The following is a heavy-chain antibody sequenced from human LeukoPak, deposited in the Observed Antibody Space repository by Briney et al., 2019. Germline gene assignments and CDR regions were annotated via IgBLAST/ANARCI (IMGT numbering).Heavy chain of an antibody. Sequence: SETLSLTCAVYGGSFSGYYWSWIRQPPGKGLEWIGEINHSGSTNYNPSLKSRVTISVDASKNQFSLKLSSVTAADTAVYYCARRLTYSSTPSLGYWGQGTLVTVSS. D-gene: IGHD6-13*01. J-gene: IGHJ4*02. V-gene: IGHV4-34*01. CDR1: GGSFSGYY. CDR2: INHSGST. CDR3: ARRLTYSSTPSLGY.